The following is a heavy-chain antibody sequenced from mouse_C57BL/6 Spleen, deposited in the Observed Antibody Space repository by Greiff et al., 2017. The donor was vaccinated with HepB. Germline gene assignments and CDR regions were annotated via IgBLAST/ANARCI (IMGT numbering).Heavy chain of an antibody. CDR1: GYTFTSYW. D-gene: IGHD2-3*01. V-gene: IGHV1-64*01. CDR2: IHPNSGST. Sequence: QVQLQQPGAELVKPGASVKLSCKASGYTFTSYWMHWVKQRPGQGLEWIGMIHPNSGSTNYNEKFKSKATLTVDKSSSTAYMQLSSLTSEDSAVYYCAPIYDGYYAMDYWGQGTSVTVSS. CDR3: APIYDGYYAMDY. J-gene: IGHJ4*01.